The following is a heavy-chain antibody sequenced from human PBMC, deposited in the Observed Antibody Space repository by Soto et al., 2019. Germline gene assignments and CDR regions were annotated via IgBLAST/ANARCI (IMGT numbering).Heavy chain of an antibody. CDR1: GGSISSYY. CDR2: IYYSGST. CDR3: TVATRTPYYYYMDV. V-gene: IGHV4-59*01. Sequence: SETLSLTCTVSGGSISSYYWSWIRQPPGKGLEWIGYIYYSGSTNYNPSLKSRVTISVDTSKNQFSLKLSSVTAADTAVYYCTVATRTPYYYYMDVWGKGTTVTVSS. J-gene: IGHJ6*03. D-gene: IGHD5-12*01.